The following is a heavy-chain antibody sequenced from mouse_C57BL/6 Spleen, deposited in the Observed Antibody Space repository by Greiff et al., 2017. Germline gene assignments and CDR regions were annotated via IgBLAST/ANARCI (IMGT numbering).Heavy chain of an antibody. J-gene: IGHJ3*01. CDR1: GYAFSSSW. D-gene: IGHD2-1*01. CDR3: ARSDYGNTGAY. CDR2: IYPGDGDT. V-gene: IGHV1-82*01. Sequence: QVQLQQSGPELVKPGASVKISCKASGYAFSSSWMNWVKQGPGKGLEWIGRIYPGDGDTNYKGKFKGKATLTADKSSSPAYMQLSSLTSEDSAVYFCARSDYGNTGAYWGQGTLVTVSA.